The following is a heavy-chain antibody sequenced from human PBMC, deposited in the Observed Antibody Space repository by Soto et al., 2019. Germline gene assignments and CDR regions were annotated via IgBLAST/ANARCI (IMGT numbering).Heavy chain of an antibody. J-gene: IGHJ6*02. Sequence: QVQLVQSGAEVKKPGSSVKVSCQASGGTFSSYAISWVRQAPGQGLELMGGIIPIFGTANYAQKFQGRVTITADESTSTTYMELSSLRSEDTAVYYCARHPGGRGYYYGMDVWGQGTTVTVSS. D-gene: IGHD2-15*01. CDR1: GGTFSSYA. CDR3: ARHPGGRGYYYGMDV. CDR2: IIPIFGTA. V-gene: IGHV1-69*12.